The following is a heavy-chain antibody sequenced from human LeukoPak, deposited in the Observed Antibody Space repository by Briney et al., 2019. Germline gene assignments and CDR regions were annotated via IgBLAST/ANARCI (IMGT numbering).Heavy chain of an antibody. CDR3: AKDSRSSGWYNWFDP. D-gene: IGHD6-19*01. CDR1: GFTFSSYG. J-gene: IGHJ5*02. CDR2: IRSDGSNK. V-gene: IGHV3-30*02. Sequence: PGGSLRLSCAASGFTFSSYGIHWVRQAPGKGLERVAFIRSDGSNKYYADSVKGRFTISRDNSKNTLYLQMNRLRAEDTAIYYCAKDSRSSGWYNWFDPWGQGTLVTVSS.